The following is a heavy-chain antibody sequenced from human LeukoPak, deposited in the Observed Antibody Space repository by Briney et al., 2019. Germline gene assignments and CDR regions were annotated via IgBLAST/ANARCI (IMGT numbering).Heavy chain of an antibody. CDR1: GFTFSSYW. CDR2: INSDGSST. Sequence: PGGSLRLSCTASGFTFSSYWMHWVRQAPGKGLVWVSRINSDGSSTCYADSVKGRFTISRDNAKNTLYLQMNSLRAEDTAVYYCAREGSYGDYYYYYYYYMDVWGKGTTVTVSS. V-gene: IGHV3-74*01. J-gene: IGHJ6*03. CDR3: AREGSYGDYYYYYYYYMDV. D-gene: IGHD4-17*01.